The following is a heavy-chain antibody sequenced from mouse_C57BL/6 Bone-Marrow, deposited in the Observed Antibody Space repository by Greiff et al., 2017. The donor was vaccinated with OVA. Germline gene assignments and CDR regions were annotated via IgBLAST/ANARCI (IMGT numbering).Heavy chain of an antibody. CDR1: GYTFTSYW. CDR2: IDPSDSYT. D-gene: IGHD1-1*01. V-gene: IGHV1-69*01. J-gene: IGHJ3*01. Sequence: VQLQQSGAELVMPGASVKLSCKASGYTFTSYWMHWVKQRPGQGLELIGEIDPSDSYTNYNQKFKGKSTLTVDKSSSTAYMQLSSLTSEDSAVYYCARVHYYYGSSPFAYWGQGTLVTVSA. CDR3: ARVHYYYGSSPFAY.